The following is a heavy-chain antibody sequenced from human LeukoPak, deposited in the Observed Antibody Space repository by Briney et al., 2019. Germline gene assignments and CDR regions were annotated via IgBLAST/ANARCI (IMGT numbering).Heavy chain of an antibody. CDR3: AKRDSSGYYYFDY. J-gene: IGHJ4*02. Sequence: PGGSLRLSCVASGFNLNHFEIHWVRQAPGKGLEWVSAIGSSGATYYADSVKGRFTISRDNSKNTLYLQMNSLRVEDTALYYCAKRDSSGYYYFDYWGQGTLVTVSS. CDR2: IGSSGAT. CDR1: GFNLNHFE. D-gene: IGHD3-22*01. V-gene: IGHV3-23*01.